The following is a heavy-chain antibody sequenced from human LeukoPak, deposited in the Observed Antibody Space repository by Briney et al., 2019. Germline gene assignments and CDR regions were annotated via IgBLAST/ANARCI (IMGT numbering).Heavy chain of an antibody. CDR1: GFSLSTSGVG. V-gene: IGHV2-5*02. CDR2: IYWDDDK. CDR3: AHYYCSGNKCFRTFDY. Sequence: SGPTLVKPTQTLTLTCTFSGFSLSTSGVGVGWIRQPPGKALEWLALIYWDDDKRYSPSLKSRLPITKDTSKNQVVLTMTNMDPVDTAIYYCAHYYCSGNKCFRTFDYWGQGTLVTVSS. D-gene: IGHD2-15*01. J-gene: IGHJ4*02.